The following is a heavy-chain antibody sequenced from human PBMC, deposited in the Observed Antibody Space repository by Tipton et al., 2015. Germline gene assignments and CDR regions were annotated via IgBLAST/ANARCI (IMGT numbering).Heavy chain of an antibody. CDR1: GFAFSSYW. CDR2: ISWNSNSI. CDR3: AKDMGGRDYYYYYAMDV. J-gene: IGHJ6*02. Sequence: RSLRLSCAASGFAFSSYWMHWVRQAPGKGLEWVSGISWNSNSIGYADSVKGRFTISRDNAKNSLYLQMNSLRAEDTALYYCAKDMGGRDYYYYYAMDVWGQGTTVTVSS. V-gene: IGHV3-9*01.